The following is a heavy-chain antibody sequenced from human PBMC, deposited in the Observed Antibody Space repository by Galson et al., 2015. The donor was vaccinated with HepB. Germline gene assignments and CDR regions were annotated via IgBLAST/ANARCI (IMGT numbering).Heavy chain of an antibody. CDR3: ARGGGLVGAPYFDY. CDR2: INAGNGNT. D-gene: IGHD1-26*01. V-gene: IGHV1-3*01. CDR1: GYTFTSYA. J-gene: IGHJ4*02. Sequence: SVKVSCKASGYTFTSYAMHWVRQAPGQRLEWMGWINAGNGNTKYSQKFQGRVTITRDTSASTAYMELSSLRSEDTAVYYCARGGGLVGAPYFDYWGQGTLVTVSS.